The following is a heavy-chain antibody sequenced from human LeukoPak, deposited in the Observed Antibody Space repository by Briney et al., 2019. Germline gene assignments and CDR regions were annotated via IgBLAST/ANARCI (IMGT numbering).Heavy chain of an antibody. Sequence: GGSLRLSCAASGFTFSNYWMSWVRQAPGKGLEWVANIKDDGSGKYYVDSLKGRFTISRDNAKNSLYLQMNSLRAEDTAVYYCAKDPPHLYDYVWGSFDYWGQGTLVTVSS. D-gene: IGHD3-16*01. J-gene: IGHJ4*02. V-gene: IGHV3-7*01. CDR1: GFTFSNYW. CDR3: AKDPPHLYDYVWGSFDY. CDR2: IKDDGSGK.